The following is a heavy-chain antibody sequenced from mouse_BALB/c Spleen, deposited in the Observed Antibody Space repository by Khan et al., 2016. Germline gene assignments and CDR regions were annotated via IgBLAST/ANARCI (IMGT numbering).Heavy chain of an antibody. Sequence: VQLQQSGAELVKPGASVKLSCRASGFKIKDTYIHWVRQRPAQGLGWIGRIDPANGITDYNPKFQAKATITADTSSNTAYLQVSSLTSEDTAVYYCARFGMLTVSSMDYWGQGTSVTVSS. V-gene: IGHV14-3*02. CDR3: ARFGMLTVSSMDY. J-gene: IGHJ4*01. CDR2: IDPANGIT. D-gene: IGHD2-2*01. CDR1: GFKIKDTY.